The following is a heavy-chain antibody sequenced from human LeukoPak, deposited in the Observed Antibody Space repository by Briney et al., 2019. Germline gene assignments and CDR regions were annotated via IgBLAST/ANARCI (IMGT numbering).Heavy chain of an antibody. D-gene: IGHD2-2*01. V-gene: IGHV1-46*01. Sequence: ASVTVSCKASGYTFTSYYMHWVRQAPGQGLEWMGIINPSGGSTSYAQKFQGRVTMTRDTSTSTVYMELSSLRSEDTAVYYCASGAPRKITSPYYYYGMDVWGQGTTVTVSS. CDR1: GYTFTSYY. CDR2: INPSGGST. CDR3: ASGAPRKITSPYYYYGMDV. J-gene: IGHJ6*02.